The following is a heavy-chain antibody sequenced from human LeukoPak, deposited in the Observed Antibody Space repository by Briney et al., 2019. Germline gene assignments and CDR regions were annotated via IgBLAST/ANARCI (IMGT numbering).Heavy chain of an antibody. Sequence: ASVKVSCKASGYSFTSYGISWVRQAPGQGLEWMGWISAYNGNTRYAQKLQGRVTMTTGTSTSTAYMELRSLRSDDTAVYYCARIDIVVVPGAVASYGMDVWGQGTTVAVS. CDR2: ISAYNGNT. V-gene: IGHV1-18*01. CDR1: GYSFTSYG. D-gene: IGHD2-2*01. J-gene: IGHJ6*02. CDR3: ARIDIVVVPGAVASYGMDV.